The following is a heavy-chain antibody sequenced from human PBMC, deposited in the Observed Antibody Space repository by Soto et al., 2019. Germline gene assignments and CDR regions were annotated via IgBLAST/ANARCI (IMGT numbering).Heavy chain of an antibody. Sequence: TSETLSLTCIVSGGSISKFYWSWIRKTAGKGLEWMGRVYATGTTDYNPSLRSRVAMSVDISRKTFSLRLTSVTAADTGMYYCVRDGSKTLRDWFDPWGQGKLVTVSS. CDR1: GGSISKFY. CDR3: VRDGSKTLRDWFDP. D-gene: IGHD3-10*01. CDR2: VYATGTT. V-gene: IGHV4-4*07. J-gene: IGHJ5*02.